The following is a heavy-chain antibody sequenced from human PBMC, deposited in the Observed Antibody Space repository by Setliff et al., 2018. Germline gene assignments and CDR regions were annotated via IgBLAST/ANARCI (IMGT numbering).Heavy chain of an antibody. D-gene: IGHD1-26*01. J-gene: IGHJ5*02. Sequence: GGSLRLSCAASGFTFSTYVMTWVRQAPGKGLEWVSSIHGEGINTYYADSVKGRFTISRDDSKNTLFLEMNSLRTEDTAVYYCARVLNWFDPWGQGTLVTVSS. CDR3: ARVLNWFDP. CDR1: GFTFSTYV. CDR2: IHGEGINT. V-gene: IGHV3-23*01.